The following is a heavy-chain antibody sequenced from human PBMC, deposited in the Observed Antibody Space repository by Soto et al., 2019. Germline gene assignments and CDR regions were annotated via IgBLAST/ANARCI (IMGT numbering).Heavy chain of an antibody. CDR3: AGGNHRWLRVGYLDV. J-gene: IGHJ2*01. D-gene: IGHD5-12*01. V-gene: IGHV1-69*12. CDR1: GGTFSSYT. Sequence: QVQLVQSGAEVKKPGSSVTVSCKASGGTFSSYTISWVRQAPGRGLEWMGGIIPIFGTANYAQTFQGRVTITGDESTRAAVMESRSLRSEDRAVYYCAGGNHRWLRVGYLDVWGRGTLVTVSS. CDR2: IIPIFGTA.